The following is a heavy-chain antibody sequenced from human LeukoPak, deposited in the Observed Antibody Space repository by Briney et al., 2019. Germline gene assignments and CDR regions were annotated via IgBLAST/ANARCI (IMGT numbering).Heavy chain of an antibody. CDR1: GYTFTSYG. J-gene: IGHJ4*02. D-gene: IGHD4-17*01. CDR2: ISAYNGNT. V-gene: IGHV1-18*01. Sequence: GASVTVSCKASGYTFTSYGISWVRQAPGQGLEWMGWISAYNGNTNYAQKLQGRVTMTTDTSTSTAYMELRSLRSDDTAVYYCARLMTTVTGYYFDYWGQGTLVTVSS. CDR3: ARLMTTVTGYYFDY.